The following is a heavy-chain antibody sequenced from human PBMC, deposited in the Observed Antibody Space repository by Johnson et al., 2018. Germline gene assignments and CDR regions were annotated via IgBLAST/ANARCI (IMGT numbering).Heavy chain of an antibody. Sequence: QVQLVESGGGVVQPGRSLRLSCAASGFTFSSYGMHWVRQAPGKGLEWVAVISYDGSNKYYADSVKGRFPISRDNSKNTLNLPIHSLRAEDTAVYYCARGSGGSGSYYAFDVCGQGTMVTVSS. CDR1: GFTFSSYG. J-gene: IGHJ3*01. CDR2: ISYDGSNK. CDR3: ARGSGGSGSYYAFDV. V-gene: IGHV3-30*03. D-gene: IGHD3-10*01.